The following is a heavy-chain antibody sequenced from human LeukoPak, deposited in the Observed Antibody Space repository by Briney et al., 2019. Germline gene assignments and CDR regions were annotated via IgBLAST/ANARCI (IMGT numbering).Heavy chain of an antibody. Sequence: SETLSLTCAVYGGSFSGYYWSWIRQPPGKGLEWIGEINHSGSTNYNPSLKSRVTISVDTSKNQFSLKLSSVTAADTAVYYCARARPYYDFWSGYYSHYYYYMDVWGKGTTVTVSS. V-gene: IGHV4-34*01. CDR1: GGSFSGYY. CDR2: INHSGST. J-gene: IGHJ6*03. CDR3: ARARPYYDFWSGYYSHYYYYMDV. D-gene: IGHD3-3*01.